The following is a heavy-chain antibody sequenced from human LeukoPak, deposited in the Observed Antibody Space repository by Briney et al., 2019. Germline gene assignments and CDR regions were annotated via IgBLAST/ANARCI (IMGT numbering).Heavy chain of an antibody. D-gene: IGHD1-26*01. CDR1: GFTFSSHA. V-gene: IGHV3-23*01. J-gene: IGHJ6*03. CDR2: ISGSGGST. Sequence: GGSLRLSCAASGFTFSSHAMSWVRQAPGKGLEWVSAISGSGGSTYYADSVKGRFTISRDNSKNTLYLQVNSLRAEDTAVYYCAKGGIVGAGFYYYYMDVWGKGITVTVSS. CDR3: AKGGIVGAGFYYYYMDV.